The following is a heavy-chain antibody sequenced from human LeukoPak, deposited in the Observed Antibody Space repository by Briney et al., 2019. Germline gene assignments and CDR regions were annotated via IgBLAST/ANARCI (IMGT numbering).Heavy chain of an antibody. CDR3: AKDLSFTSGWYGFDP. CDR1: GFTFSSYA. CDR2: ISGSGGST. V-gene: IGHV3-23*01. J-gene: IGHJ5*02. Sequence: PGGSLRLSCAASGFTFSSYAMSWVRQAPGKGLEWVSAISGSGGSTYYADSVKGRFTISRDNSKNTLYLQMYSLRAEDTAVYYCAKDLSFTSGWYGFDPWGQGTLVTVSS. D-gene: IGHD6-19*01.